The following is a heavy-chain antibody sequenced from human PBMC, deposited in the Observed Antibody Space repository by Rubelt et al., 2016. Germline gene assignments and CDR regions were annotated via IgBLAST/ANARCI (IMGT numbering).Heavy chain of an antibody. D-gene: IGHD4-17*01. CDR2: INHSGST. CDR3: ARGVGYGDYLSYFDL. J-gene: IGHJ2*01. V-gene: IGHV4-34*01. Sequence: QVQLQQWGAGLLKPSETLSLTCAVYGGSFSGYYWSWIRQPPGKGLEWIGEINHSGSTNYNPSLKRRVTRSVDTSRNQSSLKRGSVTAADTAVYYCARGVGYGDYLSYFDLWGRGTLVTVSS. CDR1: GGSFSGYY.